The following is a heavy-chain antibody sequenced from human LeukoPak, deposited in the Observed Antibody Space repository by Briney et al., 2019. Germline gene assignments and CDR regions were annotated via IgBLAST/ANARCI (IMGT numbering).Heavy chain of an antibody. Sequence: SQTLSLTCTVSGGSISSGGYYWSWIRQHPGKGLEWIGYIYYSGSTYYNPSLKSRVIISVDTSKNQFSLKLSSVTAADTAVYYCARAALGIWGGYYFDYWGQGTLVTVSS. J-gene: IGHJ4*02. D-gene: IGHD7-27*01. V-gene: IGHV4-31*03. CDR1: GGSISSGGYY. CDR3: ARAALGIWGGYYFDY. CDR2: IYYSGST.